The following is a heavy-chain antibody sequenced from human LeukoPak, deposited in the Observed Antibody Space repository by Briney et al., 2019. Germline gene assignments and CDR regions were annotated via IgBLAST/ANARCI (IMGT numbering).Heavy chain of an antibody. V-gene: IGHV3-21*01. CDR1: GFTFSSYS. J-gene: IGHJ2*01. Sequence: GGSLRLSCAASGFTFSSYSMNWVRQAPGKGPEWVSCISSSSSYKYYADSVKGRFTISRDNAKNSLYLQMNSLRAEDTAVYYCARDQRVDYGDYWYFDLWGRGTLVTVSS. D-gene: IGHD4-17*01. CDR3: ARDQRVDYGDYWYFDL. CDR2: ISSSSSYK.